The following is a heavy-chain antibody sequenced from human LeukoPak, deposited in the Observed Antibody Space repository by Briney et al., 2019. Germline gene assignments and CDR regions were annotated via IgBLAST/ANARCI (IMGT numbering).Heavy chain of an antibody. CDR3: AKPVNGVVIMVNFDY. D-gene: IGHD3-3*01. Sequence: PGGSLRLSCAASGFTFSNYSMNWVRQAPGKGLEWVAYISTDGKIIYYGDSVKGRFSVSRDNARNSVYLQMNGLRAEDTAVYYCAKPVNGVVIMVNFDYWGQGTLVTVSS. CDR1: GFTFSNYS. V-gene: IGHV3-48*04. CDR2: ISTDGKII. J-gene: IGHJ4*02.